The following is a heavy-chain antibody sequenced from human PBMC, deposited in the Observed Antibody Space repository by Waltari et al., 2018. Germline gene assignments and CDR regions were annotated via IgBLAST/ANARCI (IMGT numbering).Heavy chain of an antibody. J-gene: IGHJ4*02. CDR2: ISPSSGGT. CDR1: GYTFTDYY. V-gene: IGHV1-2*02. CDR3: ARDRNIVVIPATYDY. D-gene: IGHD2-2*01. Sequence: QVQLVQSGAEVKKPGASVKVSCKPSGYTFTDYYIHWVRQAPGQGLEWMGRISPSSGGTNFAQKFQGRVSMTRDTSIRTVYMELSGLTSDDTAIYYCARDRNIVVIPATYDYWGQGTLVTVSS.